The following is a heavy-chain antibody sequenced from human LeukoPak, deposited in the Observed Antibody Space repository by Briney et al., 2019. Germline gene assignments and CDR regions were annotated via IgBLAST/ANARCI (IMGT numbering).Heavy chain of an antibody. CDR2: IKQDGDEK. D-gene: IGHD3-16*01. CDR1: GITFSRYW. CDR3: ARGGGLDV. Sequence: GGSLRLSCVDSGITFSRYWMSWVRQAPGKGLEWVANIKQDGDEKYYVDSVKGRYTISRDNAKNSLYLQMSNLRAEDTAVYFCARGGGLDVWGQGATVTVSS. V-gene: IGHV3-7*03. J-gene: IGHJ6*02.